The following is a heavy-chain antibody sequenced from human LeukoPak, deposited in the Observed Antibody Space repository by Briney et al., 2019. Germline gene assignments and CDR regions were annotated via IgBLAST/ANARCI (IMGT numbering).Heavy chain of an antibody. CDR1: GYTFTGYY. J-gene: IGHJ4*02. CDR2: INPSGGST. CDR3: AREAVTGRSPERSYFDY. V-gene: IGHV1-46*01. D-gene: IGHD1-14*01. Sequence: ASVKVSCKASGYTFTGYYMHWVRQAPGQGLEWMGIINPSGGSTSYAQKFQGRVTMTRDMSTSTVYMELSSLRSEDTAVYYCAREAVTGRSPERSYFDYWGQGTLVTVSS.